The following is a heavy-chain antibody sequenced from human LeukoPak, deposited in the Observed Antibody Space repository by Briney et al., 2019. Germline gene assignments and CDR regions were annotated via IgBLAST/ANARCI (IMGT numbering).Heavy chain of an antibody. J-gene: IGHJ4*02. CDR2: IYYSGST. V-gene: IGHV4-39*07. D-gene: IGHD1-20*01. Sequence: PSETLSLTCTVSGGSISSSSYYWGWIRQPPGKGLEWIGSIYYSGSTYYNPSLKSRVTISVDTSKNQFSLKLSSVTAADTAVYYCARVVMTITGTTCFDYWGQGTLVTVSS. CDR3: ARVVMTITGTTCFDY. CDR1: GGSISSSSYY.